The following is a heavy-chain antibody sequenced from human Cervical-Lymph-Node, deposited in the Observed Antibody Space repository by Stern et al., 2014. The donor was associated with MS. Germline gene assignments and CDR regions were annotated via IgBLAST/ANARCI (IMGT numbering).Heavy chain of an antibody. CDR3: ARDLMIFGVTLEENHY. CDR2: NSSTGLSI. V-gene: IGHV3-11*01. J-gene: IGHJ4*02. CDR1: GFTFSDYY. D-gene: IGHD3-3*01. Sequence: VHLGESGGGLVKPGGSLRLSCEASGFTFSDYYMSWMRQAPGKGLEWISLNSSTGLSIYYADSVKCRFTISRDNAKNSLYLQMSGLRAEDTAVYYCARDLMIFGVTLEENHYWGQGTLVAVSS.